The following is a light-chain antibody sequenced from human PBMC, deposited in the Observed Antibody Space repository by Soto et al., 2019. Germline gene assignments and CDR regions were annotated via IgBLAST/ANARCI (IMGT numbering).Light chain of an antibody. V-gene: IGKV3-11*01. CDR1: QSVSSY. J-gene: IGKJ5*01. CDR2: DAS. Sequence: EIVLTQSPATLSLYPGERATLSCRASQSVSSYLAWYQQKPGQAPRLLIYDASNRATGIPARFSGSGTGTDFTITISSLGLEECAVYYCQQPPFTCGHGIRLEI. CDR3: QQPPFT.